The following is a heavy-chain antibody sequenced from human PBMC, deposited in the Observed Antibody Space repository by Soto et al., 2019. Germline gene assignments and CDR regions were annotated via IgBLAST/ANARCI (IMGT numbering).Heavy chain of an antibody. V-gene: IGHV3-21*01. CDR3: AREMGRGITMVRGVDYGMDV. Sequence: PVGSLRLSCAASGFTFSSYSMNWVRQAPGKGLEWASSISSSSSYIYYADSVKGRFTISRDNAKNSLYLQMNSLRAEDTAVYYCAREMGRGITMVRGVDYGMDVWGQRTTVTVSS. CDR1: GFTFSSYS. CDR2: ISSSSSYI. J-gene: IGHJ6*02. D-gene: IGHD3-10*01.